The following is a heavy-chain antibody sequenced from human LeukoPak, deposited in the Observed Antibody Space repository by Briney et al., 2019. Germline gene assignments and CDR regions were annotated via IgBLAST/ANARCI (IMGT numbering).Heavy chain of an antibody. V-gene: IGHV3-23*01. J-gene: IGHJ4*02. Sequence: GGSLRLSCAASGFTFSSYDMHWVRQATGKGLERVSAISGSGGSTYYADSVKGRFTISRDNSKNTLYLQMNSLRAEDAAVYYCAKRPSRGITGTSLYFDYWGQGTLVTVSS. CDR3: AKRPSRGITGTSLYFDY. D-gene: IGHD1-7*01. CDR1: GFTFSSYD. CDR2: ISGSGGST.